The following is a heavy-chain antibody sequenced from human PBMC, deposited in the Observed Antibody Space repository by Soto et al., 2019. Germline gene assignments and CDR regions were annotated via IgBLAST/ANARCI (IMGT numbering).Heavy chain of an antibody. CDR2: IYYSGST. Sequence: QVQLQESGPGLVKPSQTLSLTCTVSGVSFSSGGYYWSWIRQHSGTCLEWIGYIYYSGSTYYNPALTSRVTISVDTSKTQFSLKLSSVTAADTAVYYCAREPVIWGQGTLVTVSS. CDR1: GVSFSSGGYY. V-gene: IGHV4-31*03. J-gene: IGHJ4*02. D-gene: IGHD3-22*01. CDR3: AREPVI.